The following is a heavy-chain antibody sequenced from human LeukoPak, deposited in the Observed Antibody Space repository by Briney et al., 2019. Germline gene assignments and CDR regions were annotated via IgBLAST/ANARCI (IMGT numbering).Heavy chain of an antibody. CDR3: AKDGGAPYDFWSGYKPYYYYGMDV. Sequence: PGGSLRLSCAASGFTFYDYAMHWVRQAPGKGLEWVSLISGDGGSTYYADSVKGRFTISRDNSKNSLYLQMNSLRTEDTALYYCAKDGGAPYDFWSGYKPYYYYGMDVWGQGTTVTVSS. CDR2: ISGDGGST. V-gene: IGHV3-43*02. J-gene: IGHJ6*02. D-gene: IGHD3-3*01. CDR1: GFTFYDYA.